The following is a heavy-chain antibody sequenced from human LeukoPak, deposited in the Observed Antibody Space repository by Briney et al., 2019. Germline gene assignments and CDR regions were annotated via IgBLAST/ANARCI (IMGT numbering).Heavy chain of an antibody. V-gene: IGHV3-21*01. J-gene: IGHJ6*03. CDR3: AKDGGGYYPYYYYYMDV. D-gene: IGHD3-22*01. CDR2: ISTSSSYI. CDR1: GFTFNRYN. Sequence: GGSLRLSCAASGFTFNRYNMNWVRRAPGKGLEWVSSISTSSSYIYYADSVKGRFTVSRDNSKNTLYLQMNSLRAEDTAVYYCAKDGGGYYPYYYYYMDVWGKGTTVTISS.